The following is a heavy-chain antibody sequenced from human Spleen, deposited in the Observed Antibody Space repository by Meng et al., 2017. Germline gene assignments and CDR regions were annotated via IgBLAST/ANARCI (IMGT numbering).Heavy chain of an antibody. J-gene: IGHJ6*02. Sequence: GSLRLSCTVSGGSISSYYWTWIRQPPGEGLEWIGYIFRSGSTNYNPLLKSRVTISVDTSKHQFSLKRTSVTSADTAVQSCARDWGHYYYDYGVDGWGQGTTVTVSS. V-gene: IGHV4-59*01. D-gene: IGHD3-16*01. CDR3: ARDWGHYYYDYGVDG. CDR2: IFRSGST. CDR1: GGSISSYY.